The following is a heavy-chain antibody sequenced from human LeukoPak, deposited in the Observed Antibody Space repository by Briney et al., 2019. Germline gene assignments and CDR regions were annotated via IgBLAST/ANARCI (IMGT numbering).Heavy chain of an antibody. J-gene: IGHJ4*02. V-gene: IGHV3-23*01. CDR1: GFTFSSYA. D-gene: IGHD3-3*01. CDR2: ISGSGGST. CDR3: AKQNDFWSGYLFDY. Sequence: GGSLRLSCAASGFTFSSYAMSWVRQAPGKGLEWVSGISGSGGSTYYADSVKGRYTISRDNSKNTLYLQMNSLRAKDTAVYYCAKQNDFWSGYLFDYWGQGTLVTVSS.